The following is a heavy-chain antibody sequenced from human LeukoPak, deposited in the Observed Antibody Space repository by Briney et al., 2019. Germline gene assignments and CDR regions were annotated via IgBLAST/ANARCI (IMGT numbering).Heavy chain of an antibody. J-gene: IGHJ5*02. CDR3: ARLNRPGYSYAPFDP. V-gene: IGHV5-51*01. CDR1: GCSFTNYW. D-gene: IGHD5-18*01. Sequence: GESLKISCKGSGCSFTNYWIGWVRQMPGKGLEWMGIIYPGDPDTRYSPSFQGQVTISADKSISTAYLQWSSLKASDTAMYCCARLNRPGYSYAPFDPWGQGTLVTVSS. CDR2: IYPGDPDT.